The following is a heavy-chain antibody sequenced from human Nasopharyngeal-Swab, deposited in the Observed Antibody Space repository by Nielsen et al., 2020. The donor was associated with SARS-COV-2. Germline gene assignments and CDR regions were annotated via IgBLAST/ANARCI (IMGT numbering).Heavy chain of an antibody. J-gene: IGHJ4*02. D-gene: IGHD2-15*01. CDR1: GFTFSTYW. CDR3: AKDVGGRDNY. CDR2: INTDGTTT. V-gene: IGHV3-74*01. Sequence: GASLKISCAASGFTFSTYWMHWVRQPPGKGLLWVSRINTDGTTTNYADSVKGRFTISRDNAKNTLYLQMNSLRAEDTAVYYCAKDVGGRDNYWGQRALVTVSS.